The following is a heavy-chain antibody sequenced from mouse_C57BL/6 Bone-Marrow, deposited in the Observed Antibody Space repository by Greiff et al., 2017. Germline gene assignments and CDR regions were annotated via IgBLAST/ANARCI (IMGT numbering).Heavy chain of an antibody. CDR2: IYPRSGNT. V-gene: IGHV1-81*01. J-gene: IGHJ4*01. CDR1: GYTFTSYG. D-gene: IGHD1-3*01. CDR3: ARRGIYSEDY. Sequence: VKLQESGAELARPGASVKLSCKASGYTFTSYGISWVKQRTGKGLEWIGEIYPRSGNTYYNEKFKGKATLTADKSSSTAYMELRSLTSEDAAVYFCARRGIYSEDYWGQGTSVTVSS.